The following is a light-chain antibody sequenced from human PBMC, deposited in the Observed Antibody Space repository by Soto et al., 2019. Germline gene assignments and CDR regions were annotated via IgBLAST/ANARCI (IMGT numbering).Light chain of an antibody. Sequence: QSALTQPASVSGSPGQSITISCTGTINDVGGYNYVSWYQHHPGKAPKLIIYEVTNRPSGVSDRFSGSKSGNTASLTISGLQAEDEADYYCSSYTNTSTCVFGGGTKLTVL. V-gene: IGLV2-14*01. CDR1: INDVGGYNY. CDR3: SSYTNTSTCV. CDR2: EVT. J-gene: IGLJ2*01.